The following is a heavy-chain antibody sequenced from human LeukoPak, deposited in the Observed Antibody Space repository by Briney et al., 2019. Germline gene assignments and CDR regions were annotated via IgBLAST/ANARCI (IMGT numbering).Heavy chain of an antibody. CDR3: AVSQRFAEPPGD. V-gene: IGHV4-39*01. CDR1: GGSISSRDFH. D-gene: IGHD1-14*01. CDR2: LYYSGST. Sequence: SETLSPTCTVSGGSISSRDFHWGWIRQPPGKGLEWIGSLYYSGSTYYNPSLKSRVTFSVDTSKNQFSLNLSSVTAADTAVYYCAVSQRFAEPPGDWGQGTLVTVSS. J-gene: IGHJ4*02.